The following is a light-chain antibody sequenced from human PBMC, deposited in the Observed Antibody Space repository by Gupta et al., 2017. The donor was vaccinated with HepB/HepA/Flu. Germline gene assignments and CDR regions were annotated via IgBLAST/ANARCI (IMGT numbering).Light chain of an antibody. CDR1: QSISSY. CDR3: QQSYSTPWT. CDR2: AAS. Sequence: DIQMTQSPSSLSASVGDRVTITCRASQSISSYLNWYQQKPGKAPKLLIYAASRVQSGVPSRFSGSGSGTDFTLTISRLQPEDFATYYCQQSYSTPWTFGQGTKVEIK. J-gene: IGKJ1*01. V-gene: IGKV1-39*01.